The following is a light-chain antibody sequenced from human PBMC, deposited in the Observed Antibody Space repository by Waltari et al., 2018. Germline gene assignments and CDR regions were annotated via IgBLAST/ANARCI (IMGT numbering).Light chain of an antibody. Sequence: DIVMTQTPLSLPVTLGEPASISCRSSHSLLDSEDGNTYLDWYLQKPGQSPQLLIYEVSNRASGVPDRFSGSGSDTDFTLKISRVEAEDVGVYYCMQGIEYPPWTFGQGTKVEIK. CDR3: MQGIEYPPWT. CDR1: HSLLDSEDGNTY. J-gene: IGKJ1*01. CDR2: EVS. V-gene: IGKV2-40*01.